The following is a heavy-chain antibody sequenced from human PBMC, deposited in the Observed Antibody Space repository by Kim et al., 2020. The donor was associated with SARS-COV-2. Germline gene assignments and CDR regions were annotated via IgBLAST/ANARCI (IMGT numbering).Heavy chain of an antibody. V-gene: IGHV3-30-3*01. D-gene: IGHD3-10*01. J-gene: IGHJ4*02. CDR1: GFTFSSYA. CDR2: ISYDGSNK. CDR3: AIGWVGESSFGY. Sequence: GGSLRLSCAASGFTFSSYAMHWVRQAPGKGLEWVAVISYDGSNKYYADSVKGRFTISRDISKNTLYLQTNSLRVEDTAVYYCAIGWVGESSFGYWGQGTL.